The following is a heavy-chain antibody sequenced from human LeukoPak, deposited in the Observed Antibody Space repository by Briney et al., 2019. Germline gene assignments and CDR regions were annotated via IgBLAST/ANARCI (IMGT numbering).Heavy chain of an antibody. CDR2: IWYDGSNK. J-gene: IGHJ4*02. CDR1: GFTFSIYS. D-gene: IGHD5-12*01. V-gene: IGHV3-33*08. CDR3: ARDGGYSGYDSYFDY. Sequence: GGSLRLSCAASGFTFSIYSMNWVRQAPGKGLEWVAVIWYDGSNKYYADSVKGRFTISRDNSKNTLYLQMNSLRAEDTAVYYCARDGGYSGYDSYFDYWGQGTLVTVSS.